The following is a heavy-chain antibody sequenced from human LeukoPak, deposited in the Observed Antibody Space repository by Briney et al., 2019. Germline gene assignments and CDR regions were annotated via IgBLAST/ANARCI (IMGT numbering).Heavy chain of an antibody. CDR2: IWYDGSNK. Sequence: PGGSLRLSCAASGFTFSSYGMDWVRQDPGKGLEGGAVIWYDGSNKKYADSVKGRFTISRNNSKNPLYLQMNSLRAEDTAVYYCAKDWAIHYDFWSGYYTGILDYWGQGTLVTVSS. J-gene: IGHJ4*02. V-gene: IGHV3-33*06. CDR1: GFTFSSYG. CDR3: AKDWAIHYDFWSGYYTGILDY. D-gene: IGHD3-3*01.